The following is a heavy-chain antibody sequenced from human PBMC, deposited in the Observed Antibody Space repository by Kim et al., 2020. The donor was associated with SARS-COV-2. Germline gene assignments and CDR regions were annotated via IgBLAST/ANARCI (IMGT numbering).Heavy chain of an antibody. CDR3: AKGVAAYYFDY. CDR1: GFTFSSYG. Sequence: GGSLRLSCAASGFTFSSYGMHWVRQAPGKGLEWVAVISYDGSNKYYADSVKGRFTISRDNSKNTLYLQMNSLRAEDTAVYYCAKGVAAYYFDYWGQGTLV. J-gene: IGHJ4*02. CDR2: ISYDGSNK. V-gene: IGHV3-30*18. D-gene: IGHD6-6*01.